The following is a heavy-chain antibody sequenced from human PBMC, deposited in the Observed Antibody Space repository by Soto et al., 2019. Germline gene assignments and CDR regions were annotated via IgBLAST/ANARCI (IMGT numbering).Heavy chain of an antibody. D-gene: IGHD3-10*01. CDR1: GYSFITYW. V-gene: IGHV5-51*01. CDR2: IYPGDSGT. CDR3: ARRSTMVRGVTSYYFDY. J-gene: IGHJ4*02. Sequence: PGESLKISCNGSGYSFITYWICWVRQMPWKGLEWMGVIYPGDSGTRYSPSFQGQVTISADKSITTAYLQWSSLNASDTATYYCARRSTMVRGVTSYYFDYWGQGTLVTVSS.